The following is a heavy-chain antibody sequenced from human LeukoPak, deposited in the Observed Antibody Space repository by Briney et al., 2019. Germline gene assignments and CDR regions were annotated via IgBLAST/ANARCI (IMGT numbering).Heavy chain of an antibody. V-gene: IGHV1-69*13. J-gene: IGHJ4*02. Sequence: ASVKVSCKASGGTFSSYAISWVRQAPGQGLEWMGGIIPIFGTANYAQKFQGRVTITADESTSTAYMELSSLRSEDTAVYYCARASDDYGDYSYFDYRGQGTLVTVSS. CDR2: IIPIFGTA. CDR1: GGTFSSYA. CDR3: ARASDDYGDYSYFDY. D-gene: IGHD4-17*01.